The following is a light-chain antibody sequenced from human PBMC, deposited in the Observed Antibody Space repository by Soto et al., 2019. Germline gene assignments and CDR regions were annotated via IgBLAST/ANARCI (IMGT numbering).Light chain of an antibody. V-gene: IGKV3-20*01. CDR3: QQFGSSSWT. J-gene: IGKJ1*01. CDR2: GAS. Sequence: ESVLTQSPGTLSLSPGEKATLSCRASQSVSSSYLAWYQQKPGQAPRLLIYGASSRATGIPDRFSGSGSGTDFTLTVSRLEPEDFAVYHCQQFGSSSWTFGPGTKV. CDR1: QSVSSSY.